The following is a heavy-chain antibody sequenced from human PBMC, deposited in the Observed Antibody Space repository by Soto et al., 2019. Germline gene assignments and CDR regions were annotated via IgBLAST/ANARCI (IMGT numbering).Heavy chain of an antibody. J-gene: IGHJ6*02. CDR1: GYSFNSYW. Sequence: PGESLKISCKGSGYSFNSYWISWVRQMPGKGLEWMGRIDPSDSYINYNPYFQGHVTISADKSISTAYLQWSSLKASDTAMYYCAKEWQYDFWSGYYTGVIGYYYGMDVWGQGTTVTVSS. CDR2: IDPSDSYI. V-gene: IGHV5-10-1*01. CDR3: AKEWQYDFWSGYYTGVIGYYYGMDV. D-gene: IGHD3-3*01.